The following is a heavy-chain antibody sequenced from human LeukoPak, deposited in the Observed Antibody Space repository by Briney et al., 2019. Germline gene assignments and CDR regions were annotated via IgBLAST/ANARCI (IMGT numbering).Heavy chain of an antibody. CDR1: GFTFRGHW. CDR3: VRDATGLTN. D-gene: IGHD1-1*01. CDR2: INSDGSGK. J-gene: IGHJ4*02. V-gene: IGHV3-7*01. Sequence: PGGSLRLSCVASGFTFRGHWMNWVRQAPGQGVEGVANINSDGSGKYHVDSVQGRFTISRDNAKNSLYLQMNSLRAEDTAVYYCVRDATGLTNWGQGTLVTVSS.